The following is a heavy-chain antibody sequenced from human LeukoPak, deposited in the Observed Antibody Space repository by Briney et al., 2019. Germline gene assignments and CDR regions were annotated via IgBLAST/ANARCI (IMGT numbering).Heavy chain of an antibody. Sequence: ASVKVSCKASGYTFTGYYMHWVRQSLGQGLEWMGWINPNSGGTNYAQKFQGRVTMTRDTSISTAYMELSRLRSDDTAVYYCARIGSYSYFYELDYWGQGTLVTVSS. CDR3: ARIGSYSYFYELDY. V-gene: IGHV1-2*02. D-gene: IGHD5-18*01. J-gene: IGHJ4*02. CDR1: GYTFTGYY. CDR2: INPNSGGT.